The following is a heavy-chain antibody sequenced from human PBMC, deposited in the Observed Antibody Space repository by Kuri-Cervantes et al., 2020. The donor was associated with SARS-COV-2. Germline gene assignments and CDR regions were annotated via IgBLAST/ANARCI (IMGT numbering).Heavy chain of an antibody. V-gene: IGHV4-34*01. D-gene: IGHD2-2*01. CDR2: INHSGST. CDR3: ARDLPGLYYAMDV. J-gene: IGHJ6*02. Sequence: GSLRLSCAVYGGSFSGYYWSWIRQPPGKGLEWIGEINHSGSTNYNPSLKSRVTISVDTSKNQFSLKLSSVTAADTAVYYCARDLPGLYYAMDVWGQGTTVTVSS. CDR1: GGSFSGYY.